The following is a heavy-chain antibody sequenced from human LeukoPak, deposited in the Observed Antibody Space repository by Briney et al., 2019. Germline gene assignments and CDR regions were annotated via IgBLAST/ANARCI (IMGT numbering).Heavy chain of an antibody. Sequence: GGSLRLSCAASGFTFSSYAMHWVRQAPGKGLEWVAVISYDGSNKYYADSVKGRFTISRDNSKNTLYLQMNSLRADDTAVYYFARGKYRDCYNYARHPSPFDYWGQGTLVTVSS. V-gene: IGHV3-30*01. CDR1: GFTFSSYA. J-gene: IGHJ4*02. CDR3: ARGKYRDCYNYARHPSPFDY. D-gene: IGHD5-24*01. CDR2: ISYDGSNK.